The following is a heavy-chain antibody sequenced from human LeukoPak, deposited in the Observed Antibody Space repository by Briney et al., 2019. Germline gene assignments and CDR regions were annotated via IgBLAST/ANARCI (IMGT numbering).Heavy chain of an antibody. V-gene: IGHV4-61*01. D-gene: IGHD6-13*01. J-gene: IGHJ4*02. Sequence: PSETLSLTCTVSGGSISTSSYYWSWIRQPPGKGLEWIAYMYYRGNTNYNPSLKSRVTISVDTSKNQFSRKLSSVTAADTAVYYCATGVHGIAAAGDYYFDYWGQGTLVTVSS. CDR1: GGSISTSSYY. CDR2: MYYRGNT. CDR3: ATGVHGIAAAGDYYFDY.